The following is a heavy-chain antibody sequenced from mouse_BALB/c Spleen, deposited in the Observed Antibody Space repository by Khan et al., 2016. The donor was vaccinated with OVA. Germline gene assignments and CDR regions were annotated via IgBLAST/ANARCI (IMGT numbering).Heavy chain of an antibody. Sequence: QVQLQQSGAELARPGASVKMSCKASGYTFTSYTMHWVKQRPGQGLEWIGYINPSSGYTNYNQKFKDKATLTADKSSSTAYMRLSSLTSEDSAVYYCAREAAYYRNDGWFAYWGQGTLVTVSA. V-gene: IGHV1-4*01. J-gene: IGHJ3*01. CDR1: GYTFTSYT. D-gene: IGHD2-14*01. CDR3: AREAAYYRNDGWFAY. CDR2: INPSSGYT.